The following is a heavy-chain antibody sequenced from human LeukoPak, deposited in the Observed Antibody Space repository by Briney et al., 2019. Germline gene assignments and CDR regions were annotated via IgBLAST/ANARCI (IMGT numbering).Heavy chain of an antibody. V-gene: IGHV1-2*02. CDR3: ARWPGYCSSTSCLWDYYGMDV. J-gene: IGHJ6*02. D-gene: IGHD2-2*01. Sequence: GASVKVSFKASGYTFTGYYMHWVRQAPGQGLEWMGWINPNSGGTNYAQKFQGRVTMTRDTSISTAYMELSRLRSDDTAVYYCARWPGYCSSTSCLWDYYGMDVWGQGTTVTVSS. CDR1: GYTFTGYY. CDR2: INPNSGGT.